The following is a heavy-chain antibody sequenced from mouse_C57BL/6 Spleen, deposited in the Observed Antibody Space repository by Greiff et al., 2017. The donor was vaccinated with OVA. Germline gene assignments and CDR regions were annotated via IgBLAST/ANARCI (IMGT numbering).Heavy chain of an antibody. J-gene: IGHJ2*01. CDR1: GYTFTDYY. CDR2: INPNNGGT. Sequence: EVQLQQSGPELVKPGASVKISCKASGYTFTDYYMNWVKQSHGKSLEWIGDINPNNGGTSYNQKFKGKATLTVDKSSSTAYMELRSLTSEDSAVYYCARINWDYWGQGTTLTVSS. CDR3: ARINWDY. D-gene: IGHD4-1*01. V-gene: IGHV1-26*01.